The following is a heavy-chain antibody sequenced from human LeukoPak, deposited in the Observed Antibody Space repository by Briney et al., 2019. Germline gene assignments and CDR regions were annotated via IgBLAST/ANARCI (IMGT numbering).Heavy chain of an antibody. CDR2: IYYSGST. CDR1: GGSVSSGSYH. Sequence: SSETLSLTCTVSGGSVSSGSYHWSWIRQPPGKGLEWIGYIYYSGSTNYNTSLKSRVTISVDTSKNQFSLKLSSVTGGDTAVYYCARHVWLQPFDYWGQETLVSVS. CDR3: ARHVWLQPFDY. D-gene: IGHD3-9*01. V-gene: IGHV4-61*01. J-gene: IGHJ4*02.